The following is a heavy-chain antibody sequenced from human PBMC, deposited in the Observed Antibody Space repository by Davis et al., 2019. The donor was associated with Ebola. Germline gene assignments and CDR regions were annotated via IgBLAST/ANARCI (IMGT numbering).Heavy chain of an antibody. CDR2: ISSSSSYI. CDR3: ASQLVLGY. Sequence: GESLKISCAASGFTFSSYSMNWVRQAPGKGLEWVSSISSSSSYIYYADSVKGRFTISRDNAKNSLYLQMNSLRAEDTAVYYCASQLVLGYWGQGTLVTVSS. J-gene: IGHJ4*02. D-gene: IGHD6-6*01. CDR1: GFTFSSYS. V-gene: IGHV3-21*01.